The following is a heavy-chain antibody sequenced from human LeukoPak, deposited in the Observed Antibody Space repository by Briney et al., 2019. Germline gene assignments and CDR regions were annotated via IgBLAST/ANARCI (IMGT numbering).Heavy chain of an antibody. J-gene: IGHJ4*02. Sequence: PGGSLRLSCAASGFTFSSYSMNWVRQAPGKGLEWVSYISSSSSTIYYADSVKGRFTISRDNAKNSLYLQTNSLRAEDTAVYYCARSGRAATIFGVVIIPEIFDYWGQGTLVTVSS. V-gene: IGHV3-48*01. CDR2: ISSSSSTI. CDR3: ARSGRAATIFGVVIIPEIFDY. CDR1: GFTFSSYS. D-gene: IGHD3-3*01.